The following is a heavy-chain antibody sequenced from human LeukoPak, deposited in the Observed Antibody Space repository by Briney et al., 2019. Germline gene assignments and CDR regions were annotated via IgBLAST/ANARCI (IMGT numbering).Heavy chain of an antibody. V-gene: IGHV1-2*02. CDR1: GYTFTSYG. CDR2: INPNNGGT. Sequence: ASVKVSCKASGYTFTSYGISWVRQAPGQGLEWMGWINPNNGGTNYAQKFQGRVTMTRDTSISTAYMELSRLRSDDTAVCYCARAPFIRGALYNWFDPWGQGTLVTVSS. J-gene: IGHJ5*02. D-gene: IGHD3-10*01. CDR3: ARAPFIRGALYNWFDP.